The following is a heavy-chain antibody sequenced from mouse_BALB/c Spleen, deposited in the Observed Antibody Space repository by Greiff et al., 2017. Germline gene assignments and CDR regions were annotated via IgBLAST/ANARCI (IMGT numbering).Heavy chain of an antibody. CDR3: ARPANWGDYFDY. Sequence: EVKLQESGPELVKPGASVKISCKASGFTFTDYNMDWVKQSHGQSLEWIGDINPNNGGTIYNQKFKGKATLTVDKSSSTAYMELRSLTSEDTAVYYCARPANWGDYFDYWGQGTTLTVSS. CDR1: GFTFTDYN. D-gene: IGHD4-1*01. CDR2: INPNNGGT. J-gene: IGHJ2*01. V-gene: IGHV1-18*01.